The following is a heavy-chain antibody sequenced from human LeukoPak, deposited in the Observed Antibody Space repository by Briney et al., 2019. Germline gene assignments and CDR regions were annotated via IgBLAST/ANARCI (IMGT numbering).Heavy chain of an antibody. J-gene: IGHJ4*02. CDR1: GFTFSSYW. Sequence: PGGSLRLSCAASGFTFSSYWMSWVRQAPGKGLEWVSYISSSSSTIYYADSVKGRFTLSRDNAKNSLYLQMNSLRAEDTAVYYCARELYGSGSSYIDYWGQGTLVTVSS. V-gene: IGHV3-48*04. D-gene: IGHD3-10*01. CDR2: ISSSSSTI. CDR3: ARELYGSGSSYIDY.